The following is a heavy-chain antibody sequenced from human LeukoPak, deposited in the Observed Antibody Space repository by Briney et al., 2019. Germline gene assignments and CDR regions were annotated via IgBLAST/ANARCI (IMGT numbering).Heavy chain of an antibody. D-gene: IGHD5-24*01. Sequence: PGGSLRLSCAASGFTVSSNYMSWVRQAPGKGLEWVSVIYSGGGTYYTDSVKGRFTISRANTNNTLYLQMSSLRAEDTALYYCVKDRGQSIETAGHFGSWGQGTLVTVSS. J-gene: IGHJ4*02. CDR2: IYSGGGT. CDR1: GFTVSSNY. CDR3: VKDRGQSIETAGHFGS. V-gene: IGHV3-53*05.